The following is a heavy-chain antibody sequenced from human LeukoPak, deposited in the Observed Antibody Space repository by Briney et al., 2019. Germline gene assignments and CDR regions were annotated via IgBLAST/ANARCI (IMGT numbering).Heavy chain of an antibody. CDR2: IYYTGST. CDR3: ASQGDSDGSGSYEGY. V-gene: IGHV4-39*07. Sequence: SETLSLTCTVSGGSVSGGSISSTTHHWGWIRQPPGKGLEWIGSIYYTGSTYHNPSLKSRVTISVDTSKNQFSLKLSSVTAADAAVYYCASQGDSDGSGSYEGYWGQGTLVTVSS. D-gene: IGHD3-10*01. CDR1: GGSVSGGSISSTTHH. J-gene: IGHJ4*02.